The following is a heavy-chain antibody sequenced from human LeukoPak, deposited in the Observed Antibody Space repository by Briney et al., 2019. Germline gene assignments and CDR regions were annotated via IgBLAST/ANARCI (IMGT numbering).Heavy chain of an antibody. CDR3: ARDTLHDHGMDV. V-gene: IGHV3-23*01. J-gene: IGHJ6*02. CDR2: ISGSGGST. D-gene: IGHD1-1*01. Sequence: GGSLRLSCAASGFTFSSYWMSWVRQAPGKGLEWVSAISGSGGSTYYADSVKGRFTISRDNAKNSLYLQMNSLRAEDTAVYYCARDTLHDHGMDVWGQGTTVTVSS. CDR1: GFTFSSYW.